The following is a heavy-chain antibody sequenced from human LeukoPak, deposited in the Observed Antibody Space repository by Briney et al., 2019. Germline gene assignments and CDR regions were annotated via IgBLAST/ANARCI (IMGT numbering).Heavy chain of an antibody. D-gene: IGHD2-2*01. CDR2: IYPGDSDT. J-gene: IGHJ4*02. V-gene: IGHV5-51*01. Sequence: GESLKISCKGSGYSFTSYWIGWVRQMPGKGLEWMGIIYPGDSDTRYSPSFQGQVTISADKSISTAYLQWSSLKASDTAMYYCARRYCSSTSCYDARNYFDYWGQRTLVTVSS. CDR1: GYSFTSYW. CDR3: ARRYCSSTSCYDARNYFDY.